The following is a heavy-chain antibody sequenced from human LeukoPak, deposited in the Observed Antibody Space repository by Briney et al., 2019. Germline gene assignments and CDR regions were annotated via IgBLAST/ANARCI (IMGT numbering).Heavy chain of an antibody. CDR3: ARVEFYCSGGSCYSGQAFDI. D-gene: IGHD2-15*01. CDR2: IYTSGST. CDR1: GGSISSYY. Sequence: SETLSLTCTVSGGSISSYYWSWIRQPAGKGLEWIGRIYTSGSTNYNPSLKSRVTISVDTSKNQFSLKLSSVTAADTAVYYCARVEFYCSGGSCYSGQAFDIWGQGTMVTVSS. V-gene: IGHV4-4*07. J-gene: IGHJ3*02.